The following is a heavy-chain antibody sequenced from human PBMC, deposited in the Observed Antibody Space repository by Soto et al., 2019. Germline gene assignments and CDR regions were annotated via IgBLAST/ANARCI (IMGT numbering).Heavy chain of an antibody. J-gene: IGHJ6*02. CDR2: MNPNSGNT. CDR1: GYTFTSYD. V-gene: IGHV1-8*01. D-gene: IGHD2-21*01. Sequence: ASVKVSCKASGYTFTSYDINWVRQATGQGLEWMGWMNPNSGNTGYAQKFQGRVTMTRNTAISTAYMELSSLRSEDTAVYYCARVVIAYYYYGMDVWGQGTTVTVSS. CDR3: ARVVIAYYYYGMDV.